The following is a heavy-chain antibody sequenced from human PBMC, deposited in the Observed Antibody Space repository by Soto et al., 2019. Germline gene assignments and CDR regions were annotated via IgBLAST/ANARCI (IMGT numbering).Heavy chain of an antibody. CDR3: AADFWSGGPDY. CDR1: GFTFSTFG. J-gene: IGHJ4*02. D-gene: IGHD3-3*01. CDR2: ISYNGKNQ. Sequence: VQLMESGGGVVQPGRSLTLPCAASGFTFSTFGFHWAPQAPGKRLEWGALISYNGKNQYYADSIKGRFTISRDNSKNSLFLQMNSLSTEDTALYYCAADFWSGGPDYWGQGTLVAVSS. V-gene: IGHV3-30*03.